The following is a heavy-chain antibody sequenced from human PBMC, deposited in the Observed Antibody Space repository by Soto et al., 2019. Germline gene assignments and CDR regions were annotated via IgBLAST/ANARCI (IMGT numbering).Heavy chain of an antibody. CDR3: ARTGPYSSGWYGY. J-gene: IGHJ4*02. D-gene: IGHD6-19*01. V-gene: IGHV3-30-3*01. CDR1: GFTVSSYA. CDR2: ISYDGSNK. Sequence: GGALRLSCAASGFTVSSYAMHWVRQAPGKGLEWVAVISYDGSNKYYADSVKGRFTISRDNSKNTLYLQMNSLRAEDTAVYYCARTGPYSSGWYGYWGQGTLVTVSS.